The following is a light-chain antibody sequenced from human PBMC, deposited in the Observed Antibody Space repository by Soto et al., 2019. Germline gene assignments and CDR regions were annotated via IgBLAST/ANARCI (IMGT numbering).Light chain of an antibody. CDR3: QQSYSTPLT. CDR2: AAS. J-gene: IGKJ3*01. V-gene: IGKV1-39*01. CDR1: QSISIY. Sequence: DIQMTQSPSSLSASVGDRVTITCRASQSISIYLNWYQQKPGKAPKLLIYAASSLQSGVPSRFSGSGSGTDFTLTISSLQPEDFATYYCQQSYSTPLTFGPGTKVDIK.